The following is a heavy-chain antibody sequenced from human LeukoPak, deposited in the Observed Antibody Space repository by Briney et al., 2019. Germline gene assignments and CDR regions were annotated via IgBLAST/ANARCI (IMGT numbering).Heavy chain of an antibody. Sequence: SETLSLTCTVSGASINSHYWSCIRQPPGKGLEWIGYISYSGSTNYNPSLKSRVIISVDTSKTHFSLNLSSVTAADTAFYYCARHRVSGSSYSALDYWGQGTLVSVSS. D-gene: IGHD1-26*01. CDR3: ARHRVSGSSYSALDY. J-gene: IGHJ4*02. V-gene: IGHV4-59*08. CDR1: GASINSHY. CDR2: ISYSGST.